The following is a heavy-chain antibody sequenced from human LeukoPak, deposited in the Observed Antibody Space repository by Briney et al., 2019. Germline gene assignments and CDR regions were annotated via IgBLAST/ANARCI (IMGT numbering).Heavy chain of an antibody. J-gene: IGHJ4*02. V-gene: IGHV1-8*03. CDR1: GYTFTSYD. CDR2: MNPNSGNT. D-gene: IGHD6-6*01. Sequence: VASVKVSCKASGYTFTSYDINWVRQATGQGLEWMGWMNPNSGNTGYAQKFQGRVTITRNTSISTAYMELSSLRSEDTAVYYCARGRSIAGFDYWGQGTLVTVSS. CDR3: ARGRSIAGFDY.